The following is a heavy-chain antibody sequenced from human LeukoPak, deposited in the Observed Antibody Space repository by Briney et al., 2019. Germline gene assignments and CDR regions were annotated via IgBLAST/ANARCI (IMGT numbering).Heavy chain of an antibody. J-gene: IGHJ5*02. V-gene: IGHV1-8*01. CDR2: MNPNSTNT. Sequence: ASVKVSCKASGYTLTSYDINWVRQATGQGLEWMGWMNPNSTNTGYAHKFQGRVTMTRNTSISTAYMELSSLRSEDTAMYYCARALPKCSGGSCYSKWYWFDPWGQGTLVTVYS. D-gene: IGHD2-15*01. CDR1: GYTLTSYD. CDR3: ARALPKCSGGSCYSKWYWFDP.